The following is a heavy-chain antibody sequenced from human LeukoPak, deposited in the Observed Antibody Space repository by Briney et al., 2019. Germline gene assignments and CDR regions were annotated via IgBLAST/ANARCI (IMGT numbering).Heavy chain of an antibody. V-gene: IGHV4-31*03. CDR3: ARDVGVETRFDP. CDR1: GVSISSGGYY. J-gene: IGHJ5*02. D-gene: IGHD3-3*01. CDR2: IYYSGST. Sequence: SQTLSLTCTVSGVSISSGGYYWSWIRQHPGKGLEWIGYIYYSGSTYYNPSLKSRVTISVDTSKNQFSLKLSSVTAADTAVYYCARDVGVETRFDPWGQGTLVTVSS.